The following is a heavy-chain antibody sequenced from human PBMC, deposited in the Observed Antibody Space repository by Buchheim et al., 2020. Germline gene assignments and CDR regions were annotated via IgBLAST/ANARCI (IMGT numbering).Heavy chain of an antibody. CDR2: LSYDGSKT. J-gene: IGHJ1*01. CDR3: ARDRCTGGSCSMVPD. Sequence: QVQMVESGGGVVRPGRSLRLSCAASGFSFSSHAMHWVRQAPGKGLEWVAVLSYDGSKTFYADSVQGRFLHSRAHSKDPLYLEMNELTLEDTAIYYCARDRCTGGSCSMVPDWGQGT. D-gene: IGHD2-15*01. V-gene: IGHV3-30-3*01. CDR1: GFSFSSHA.